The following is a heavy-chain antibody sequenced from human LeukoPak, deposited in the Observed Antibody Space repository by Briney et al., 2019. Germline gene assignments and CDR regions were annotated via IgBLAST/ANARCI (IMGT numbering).Heavy chain of an antibody. CDR3: ARSPFVRFCSSTSCYYYYYMDV. V-gene: IGHV4-4*09. CDR1: GGSISSYY. D-gene: IGHD2-2*01. J-gene: IGHJ6*03. CDR2: IYTSGTT. Sequence: SEILSLTCTVSGGSISSYYWSWIRQPPGKGLECSGYIYTSGTTNYNPSLKSRVTISVDTSKNQFSLKLSSVTAADTAVYYCARSPFVRFCSSTSCYYYYYMDVWGKGTTVTVSS.